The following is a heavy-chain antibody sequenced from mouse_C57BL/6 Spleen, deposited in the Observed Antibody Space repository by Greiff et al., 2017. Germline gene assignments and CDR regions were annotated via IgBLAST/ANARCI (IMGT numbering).Heavy chain of an antibody. J-gene: IGHJ1*03. V-gene: IGHV5-9*01. CDR2: ISGGGGNT. CDR1: GFTFSSYT. CDR3: ARHNYNWYFDV. D-gene: IGHD1-3*01. Sequence: DVMLVESGGGLVKPGGSLKLSCAASGFTFSSYTMSWVRQTPEKRLEWVATISGGGGNTYYPDSVKGRFTISRDNAKNTLYLQMSSLRSEDTALYDCARHNYNWYFDVWGTGTTVTVSS.